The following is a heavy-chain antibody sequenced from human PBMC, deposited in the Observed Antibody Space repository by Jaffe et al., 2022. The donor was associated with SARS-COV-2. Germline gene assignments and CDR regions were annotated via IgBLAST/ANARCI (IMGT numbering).Heavy chain of an antibody. D-gene: IGHD2-15*01. CDR3: ARGEEVVPEDNWFDP. CDR2: IYYSGST. Sequence: QVQLQESGPGLVKPSQTLSLTCTVSGGSISSGDYYWSWIRQPPGKGLEWIGYIYYSGSTYYNPSLKSRVTISVDTSKNQFSLKLSSVTAADTAVYYCARGEEVVPEDNWFDPWGQGTLVTVSS. J-gene: IGHJ5*02. CDR1: GGSISSGDYY. V-gene: IGHV4-30-4*01.